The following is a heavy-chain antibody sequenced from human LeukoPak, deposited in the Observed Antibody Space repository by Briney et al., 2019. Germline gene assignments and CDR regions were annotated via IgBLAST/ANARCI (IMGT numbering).Heavy chain of an antibody. J-gene: IGHJ4*02. CDR1: GFTFSSYG. V-gene: IGHV3-33*01. CDR2: IWYDGSNK. CDR3: ARVRDDSSHFDY. Sequence: GGSLRLSCAASGFTFSSYGMHWVRQAPGKGLEWVAVIWYDGSNKYYADSVKGRFTISRDNSKNTLYLQMNSLRAEDTAVYYCARVRDDSSHFDYWGQGTLVTVSS. D-gene: IGHD3-22*01.